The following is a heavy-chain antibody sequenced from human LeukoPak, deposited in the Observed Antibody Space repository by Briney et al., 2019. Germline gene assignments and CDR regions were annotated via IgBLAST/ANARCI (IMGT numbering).Heavy chain of an antibody. J-gene: IGHJ4*02. Sequence: GESLKISCKGSGYNFTNYWIVWVRQMPGKGLEFMGNIYPGDSDTRYSPSFQGQVTISADKSINTAYLQWSSLKASDTAMYYCARRAGYDLIIDLWGQGTLVTASS. V-gene: IGHV5-51*01. CDR1: GYNFTNYW. CDR3: ARRAGYDLIIDL. D-gene: IGHD3-3*01. CDR2: IYPGDSDT.